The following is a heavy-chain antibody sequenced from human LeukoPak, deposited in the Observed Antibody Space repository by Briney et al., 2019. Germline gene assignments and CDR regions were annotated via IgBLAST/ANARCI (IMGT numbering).Heavy chain of an antibody. CDR2: IYPGDSDT. J-gene: IGHJ4*02. CDR3: ARHYYDYVWGSYGIDY. CDR1: GYSFTSYW. V-gene: IGHV5-51*01. Sequence: GESLKISCKGSGYSFTSYWIGWVRQMPGKGLEWMGIIYPGDSDTRYSPSFQGQVTISADKSISTAYLQWSSLKASDTAMYYCARHYYDYVWGSYGIDYWGQGTLVTVSS. D-gene: IGHD3-16*01.